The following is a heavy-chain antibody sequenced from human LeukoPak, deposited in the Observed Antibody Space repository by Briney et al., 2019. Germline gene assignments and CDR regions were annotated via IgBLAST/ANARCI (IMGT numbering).Heavy chain of an antibody. CDR3: ARAGRYVWGSYLFDY. V-gene: IGHV4-4*07. J-gene: IGHJ4*02. CDR2: IYTSGST. Sequence: PSETLSLTCTVSGGSISSYYWSWIRQPAGKGLEWIGRIYTSGSTNYNPSLKSRATMSVDTSKNQFSLKLSSVTAADTAVYYCARAGRYVWGSYLFDYWGQGTLVTVSS. CDR1: GGSISSYY. D-gene: IGHD3-16*01.